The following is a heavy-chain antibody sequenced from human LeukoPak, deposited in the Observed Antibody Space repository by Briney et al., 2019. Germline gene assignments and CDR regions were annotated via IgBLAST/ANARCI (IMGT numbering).Heavy chain of an antibody. J-gene: IGHJ3*02. Sequence: VQPGGSLRLSCAGSGFTFRSYWMHWVRQAPGKGLEWVANIKQDGSEKYYVDSVKGRFTTSRDNANDSVYLQMNSLRAEDTAVYYCARRYFDWFLGAGGSLDIWGQGTMVTVSS. CDR2: IKQDGSEK. CDR1: GFTFRSYW. CDR3: ARRYFDWFLGAGGSLDI. D-gene: IGHD3-9*01. V-gene: IGHV3-7*01.